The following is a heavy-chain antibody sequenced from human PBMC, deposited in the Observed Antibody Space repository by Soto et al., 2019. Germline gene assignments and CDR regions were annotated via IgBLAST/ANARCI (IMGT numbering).Heavy chain of an antibody. CDR3: ARQRTYSSSWYDY. CDR2: IYTSGTT. V-gene: IGHV4-4*07. J-gene: IGHJ4*02. CDR1: GGSISNYY. D-gene: IGHD6-13*01. Sequence: QVLLQESGPGLVKPSETLSLTCTVSGGSISNYYWTWIRQPAGKGLEWIGRIYTSGTTNYNPSLKSRVTMLIDPSRNQFSLRLSSVTAAGTALYYCARQRTYSSSWYDYWGQGTLVTVTS.